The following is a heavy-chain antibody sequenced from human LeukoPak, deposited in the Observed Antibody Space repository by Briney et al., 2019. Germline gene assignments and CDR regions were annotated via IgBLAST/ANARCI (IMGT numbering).Heavy chain of an antibody. CDR1: GFTFSSYG. Sequence: PGGSLRLSCAASGFTFSSYGMHWVRQAPGKGLEWVAFIQSDGSDQYYADSVKGRFTISRDNAKNSLYLDMHSLRADDTAVYYCARDDFSTKRIDYWGQGTLVIVSS. V-gene: IGHV3-30*02. CDR2: IQSDGSDQ. CDR3: ARDDFSTKRIDY. J-gene: IGHJ4*02. D-gene: IGHD5/OR15-5a*01.